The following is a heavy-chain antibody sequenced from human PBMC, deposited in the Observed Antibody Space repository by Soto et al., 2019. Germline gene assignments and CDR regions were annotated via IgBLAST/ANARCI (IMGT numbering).Heavy chain of an antibody. CDR3: ATVTPFIVLMVYAPSLYPNDAFDI. J-gene: IGHJ3*02. V-gene: IGHV1-3*01. D-gene: IGHD2-8*01. CDR2: INAGNGNT. Sequence: ASVKVSCKASGYTFTSYAMHWVRQAPGQRLEWMGWINAGNGNTIYAQKFQGRVTMTEDTSTDTAYMELSSLRSEDTAVYYCATVTPFIVLMVYAPSLYPNDAFDIWGQGTMVTVSS. CDR1: GYTFTSYA.